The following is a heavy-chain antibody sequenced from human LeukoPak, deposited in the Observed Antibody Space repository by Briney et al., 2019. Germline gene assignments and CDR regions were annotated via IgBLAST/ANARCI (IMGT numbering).Heavy chain of an antibody. Sequence: PSETLSLTCTVSGGSISSSSYYWGWIRQPPGKGLEWIGSIYYSGSTYYNPSFKSRVTISVDTSKNQFSLKLSSVTAADTAVYYCARDVGDDILTGDLHAFDIWGQGTMVTVSS. CDR3: ARDVGDDILTGDLHAFDI. D-gene: IGHD3-9*01. V-gene: IGHV4-39*07. CDR2: IYYSGST. J-gene: IGHJ3*02. CDR1: GGSISSSSYY.